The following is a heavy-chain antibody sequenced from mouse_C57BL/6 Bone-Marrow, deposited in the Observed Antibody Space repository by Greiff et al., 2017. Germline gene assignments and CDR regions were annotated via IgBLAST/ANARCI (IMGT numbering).Heavy chain of an antibody. Sequence: EVQLQQSGPELVKPGASVKISCKASGYTFTDYYMNWVKQSHGKSLEWIGDINPNNGGTSYKQKFKGKATLTVDKSSSTAYMELRSLTSEDSAVYYCARRGGGCYYYGSSTRYYFDYWGQGTTLTVSS. D-gene: IGHD1-1*01. J-gene: IGHJ2*01. V-gene: IGHV1-26*01. CDR1: GYTFTDYY. CDR2: INPNNGGT. CDR3: ARRGGGCYYYGSSTRYYFDY.